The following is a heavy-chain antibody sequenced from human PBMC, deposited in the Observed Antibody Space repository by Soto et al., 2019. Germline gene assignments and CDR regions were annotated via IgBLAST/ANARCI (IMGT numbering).Heavy chain of an antibody. J-gene: IGHJ4*02. CDR3: ASPDSYDILTGKPFDY. V-gene: IGHV3-30-3*01. Sequence: GGSLRLSCAASGFTFSSYAMHWVRQAPGKGLEWVAVISYDGSNKYYADSVKGRFTISRDDSKNTLYLQMNSLRAEDTAVYYCASPDSYDILTGKPFDYWGQGTLVTVSS. CDR2: ISYDGSNK. D-gene: IGHD3-9*01. CDR1: GFTFSSYA.